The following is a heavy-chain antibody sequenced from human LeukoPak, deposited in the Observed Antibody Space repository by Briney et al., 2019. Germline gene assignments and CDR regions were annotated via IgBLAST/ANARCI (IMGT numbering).Heavy chain of an antibody. CDR3: ARGSGRSPTRFDY. CDR1: GGSFSGYY. J-gene: IGHJ4*02. V-gene: IGHV4-34*09. CDR2: ISHSGST. D-gene: IGHD2-15*01. Sequence: SETLSLTCAVYGGSFSGYYWSWIRQPPGKGLEWIGEISHSGSTYYNSSLKSRVTISVDTSKNQFSLKLSSVTAADTAVYYCARGSGRSPTRFDYWGQGTLVTVSS.